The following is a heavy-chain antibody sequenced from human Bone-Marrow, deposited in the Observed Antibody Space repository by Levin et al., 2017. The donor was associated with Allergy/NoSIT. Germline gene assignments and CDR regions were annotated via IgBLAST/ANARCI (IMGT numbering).Heavy chain of an antibody. J-gene: IGHJ6*02. D-gene: IGHD6-6*01. CDR1: EFSFSNYW. Sequence: PGGSLRLSCEASEFSFSNYWMSWVRQAPGKGLEWVANIKQDGSEKYYVHSVRGRFTISRDNAQNSLFLQMDSLRAEDTAVYYCARVAARNIYYYYGMDVWGQGTTVTVSS. V-gene: IGHV3-7*04. CDR2: IKQDGSEK. CDR3: ARVAARNIYYYYGMDV.